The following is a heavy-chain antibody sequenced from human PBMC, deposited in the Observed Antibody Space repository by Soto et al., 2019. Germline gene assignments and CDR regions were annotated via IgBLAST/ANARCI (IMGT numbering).Heavy chain of an antibody. Sequence: GGSLRLSCAASGFTFSGSAMHWVRQASGKGLEWVGRIRSKANSYATAYAASVKGRLTISRDDSKNTAYLQMNSLKTEDTAVYYCTSSNWRYVAAGVGFDYWGQGTLVTVSS. CDR3: TSSNWRYVAAGVGFDY. V-gene: IGHV3-73*01. CDR2: IRSKANSYAT. CDR1: GFTFSGSA. D-gene: IGHD6-25*01. J-gene: IGHJ4*02.